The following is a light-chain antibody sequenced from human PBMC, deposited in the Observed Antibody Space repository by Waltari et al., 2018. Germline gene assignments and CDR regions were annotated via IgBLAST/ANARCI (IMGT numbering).Light chain of an antibody. CDR3: QQRRTWPLT. Sequence: DIVLTQSPATLSLSPGERATLSCWASQSVSNYLAWYQQKPGQAPRRLIYDTSNRATGIPARFSGSGFGTDFTLTITSLEPEDFAVYYCQQRRTWPLTFGGGTKVEIK. V-gene: IGKV3-11*01. J-gene: IGKJ4*01. CDR1: QSVSNY. CDR2: DTS.